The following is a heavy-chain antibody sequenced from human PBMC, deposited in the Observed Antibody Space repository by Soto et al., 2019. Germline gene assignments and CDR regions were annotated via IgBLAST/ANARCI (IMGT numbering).Heavy chain of an antibody. Sequence: GGSLRLSCVASSGFTFTYYSMSWVRQAPGKGLEWVAHISSSSTIYYADSVKGRFTISRDNAKNSLYLQMNSLRAEDTAVYYCAFGEESRYYYYGMDVWGQGTTVTVSS. J-gene: IGHJ6*02. D-gene: IGHD3-10*01. CDR3: AFGEESRYYYYGMDV. V-gene: IGHV3-48*01. CDR2: ISSSSTI. CDR1: GFTFTYYS.